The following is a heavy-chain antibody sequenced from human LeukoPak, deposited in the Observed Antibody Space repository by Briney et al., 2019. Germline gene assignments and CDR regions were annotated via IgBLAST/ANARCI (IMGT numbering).Heavy chain of an antibody. CDR2: IYYSGST. CDR3: ARDAPYCSSTSCYNWFDP. J-gene: IGHJ5*02. Sequence: SETLSLTCAVYGGSFSGYYWSWLRQPPGKGLEWIGYIYYSGSTNYNPSLKSRVTISVDTSKNQFSLKLSSVTAADTAVYYCARDAPYCSSTSCYNWFDPWGQGTLVTVST. D-gene: IGHD2-2*01. CDR1: GGSFSGYY. V-gene: IGHV4-59*01.